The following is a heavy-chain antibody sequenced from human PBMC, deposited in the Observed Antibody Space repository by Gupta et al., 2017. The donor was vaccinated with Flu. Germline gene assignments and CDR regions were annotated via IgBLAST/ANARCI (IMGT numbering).Heavy chain of an antibody. Sequence: EVQLVASGGGLVQPGGSLRLSCAASGFPLSSYDMSWVRQAPGRGLEWVSFISSSGVTYYGDPVRGRFTISRDNAKNSLYLQMSGLRDEDTAVYYCAIGHWAKWGQGTLVTVSS. CDR2: ISSSGVT. CDR1: GFPLSSYD. CDR3: AIGHWAK. J-gene: IGHJ4*02. V-gene: IGHV3-48*03. D-gene: IGHD3-16*01.